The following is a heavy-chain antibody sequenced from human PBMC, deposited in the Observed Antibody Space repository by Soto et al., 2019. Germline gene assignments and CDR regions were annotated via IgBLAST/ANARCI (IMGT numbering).Heavy chain of an antibody. CDR1: GYSFTGYY. Sequence: GASVKVSCKASGYSFTGYYIHWVRQAPGQGLEWMGWINPDIGGTYYAPKFQGRVIMTRDTSISAAYMELISLRSDDTAVFYCARAPSAVTVTFFDHWGQGTLVTVS. J-gene: IGHJ4*02. D-gene: IGHD4-17*01. CDR3: ARAPSAVTVTFFDH. V-gene: IGHV1-2*02. CDR2: INPDIGGT.